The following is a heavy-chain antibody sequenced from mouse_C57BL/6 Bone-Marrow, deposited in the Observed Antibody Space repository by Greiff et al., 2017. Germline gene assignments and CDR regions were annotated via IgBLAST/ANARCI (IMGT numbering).Heavy chain of an antibody. Sequence: VKLMESGPGLVAPSQSLSITCTVSGFSLTSYAISWVRQPPGKGLEWLGVIWTGGGTNYNSALKSRLSISKDNSKSQVFLKMNSLQTDDTARYYCARITTVQDYYAMDYWGQGTSVTVSS. CDR3: ARITTVQDYYAMDY. CDR2: IWTGGGT. J-gene: IGHJ4*01. V-gene: IGHV2-9-1*01. CDR1: GFSLTSYA. D-gene: IGHD1-1*01.